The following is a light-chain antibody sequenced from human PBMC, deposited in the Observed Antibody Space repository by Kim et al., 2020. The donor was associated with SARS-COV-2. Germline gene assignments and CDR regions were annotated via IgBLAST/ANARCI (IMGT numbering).Light chain of an antibody. Sequence: SVSPGQTASITCSGDRLGDKYASWYQQKPGQSPVLVIYNDSRRPSGIPERFSGSNSGNTATLTISGTQAIDGADYYCQAWDNNNGVFGGGTKLAVL. CDR2: NDS. V-gene: IGLV3-1*01. CDR3: QAWDNNNGV. CDR1: RLGDKY. J-gene: IGLJ3*02.